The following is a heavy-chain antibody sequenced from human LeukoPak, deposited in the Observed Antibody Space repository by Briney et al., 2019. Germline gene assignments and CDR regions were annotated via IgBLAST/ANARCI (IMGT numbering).Heavy chain of an antibody. D-gene: IGHD3-22*01. V-gene: IGHV5-51*01. CDR2: IYPGDSDT. Sequence: GESLKISCKGSGYSFTGYWIGWVRQMPGKGLEWMGIIYPGDSDTRYSPSFQGQVTISADRSISTAYLQWSSLKASDTAMYYCARGGYDSSGYAYYYYMDVWGKGTTVTVSS. J-gene: IGHJ6*03. CDR3: ARGGYDSSGYAYYYYMDV. CDR1: GYSFTGYW.